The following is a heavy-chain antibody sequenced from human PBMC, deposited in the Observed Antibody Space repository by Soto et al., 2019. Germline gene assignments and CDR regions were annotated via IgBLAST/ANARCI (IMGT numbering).Heavy chain of an antibody. CDR2: INPSGGST. D-gene: IGHD4-17*01. Sequence: QVQLVQSGAEVKKPGASVKVSCKASGYTFTSYYLYWVRQAPGQGLEWMGIINPSGGSTSYAQKSQGGVPMTRGTSTSTVYMELSSLRSEDTAMYYCARGRGVAYGGNSGYFDYWGQGTLVTVSS. J-gene: IGHJ4*02. CDR3: ARGRGVAYGGNSGYFDY. CDR1: GYTFTSYY. V-gene: IGHV1-46*01.